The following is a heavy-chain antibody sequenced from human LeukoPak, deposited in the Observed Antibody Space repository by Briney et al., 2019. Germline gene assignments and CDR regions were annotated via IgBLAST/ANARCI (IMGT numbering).Heavy chain of an antibody. Sequence: SVKVSCKASGFTFTSSAVQWVRQDRGQRLEWIGWIVVGSGNTNYAQKFQERVTITRDMSTSTAYMELSSLRSEDTAVYYCAAVRGYSSSWEFDYWGQGTLVTVSS. J-gene: IGHJ4*02. D-gene: IGHD6-13*01. CDR1: GFTFTSSA. CDR3: AAVRGYSSSWEFDY. V-gene: IGHV1-58*01. CDR2: IVVGSGNT.